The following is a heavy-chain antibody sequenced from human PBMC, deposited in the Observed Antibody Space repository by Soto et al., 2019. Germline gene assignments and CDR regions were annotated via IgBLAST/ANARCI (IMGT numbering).Heavy chain of an antibody. CDR3: TTDGGYDILTGYFSGYFDY. D-gene: IGHD3-9*01. Sequence: GSENRSCAACVFIFSNSWIHCVLQTPGKGLGRLGRIKSKIDAETTDYAAPVKGRFTISRDDSKSILFLQMSGLITEDTAVYYCTTDGGYDILTGYFSGYFDYWGQGALVTVSS. CDR2: IKSKIDAETT. J-gene: IGHJ4*02. V-gene: IGHV3-15*01. CDR1: VFIFSNSW.